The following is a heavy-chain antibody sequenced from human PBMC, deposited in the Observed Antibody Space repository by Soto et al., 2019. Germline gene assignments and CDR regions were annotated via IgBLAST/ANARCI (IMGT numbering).Heavy chain of an antibody. CDR2: IYYSGST. V-gene: IGHV4-59*01. CDR3: AREYCSGGSCYWNAFDI. Sequence: QVQLQESGPGLVKPSETLSLTCTVSGGSISSYYWSWIRQPPGKGLEWIGYIYYSGSTNYNPSLKSLVTISVDTSKNQFSLKLSSVTAADTAVYYCAREYCSGGSCYWNAFDIWGQGTMVTVSS. J-gene: IGHJ3*02. CDR1: GGSISSYY. D-gene: IGHD2-15*01.